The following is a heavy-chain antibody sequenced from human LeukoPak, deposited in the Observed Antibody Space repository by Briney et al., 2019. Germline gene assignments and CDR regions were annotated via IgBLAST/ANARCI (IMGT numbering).Heavy chain of an antibody. V-gene: IGHV3-48*04. CDR2: ISSSGSTI. Sequence: GGSLRLSCAASGFTFSSYSMNWVRQAPGKGLEWVSYISSSGSTIYYADSVKGRFTISRDNAKNSLYLQMNSLRAEDTAVYYCARVRIAVAGWWGQGTLVTVSS. J-gene: IGHJ4*02. CDR1: GFTFSSYS. CDR3: ARVRIAVAGW. D-gene: IGHD6-19*01.